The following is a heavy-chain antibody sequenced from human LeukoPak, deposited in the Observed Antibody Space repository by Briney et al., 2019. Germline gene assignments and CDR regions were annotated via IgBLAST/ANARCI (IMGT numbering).Heavy chain of an antibody. Sequence: ASVKVSCKTSGYTFTNYDINWVRQATGQGLEWLGWMSPKNGDTGYAQKFQGRVTMTRDTSTNTAYMELTALTSEDTAVYYCARDSIDSSFDYWGQGTLVTVSS. D-gene: IGHD2/OR15-2a*01. CDR1: GYTFTNYD. CDR3: ARDSIDSSFDY. CDR2: MSPKNGDT. V-gene: IGHV1-8*01. J-gene: IGHJ4*02.